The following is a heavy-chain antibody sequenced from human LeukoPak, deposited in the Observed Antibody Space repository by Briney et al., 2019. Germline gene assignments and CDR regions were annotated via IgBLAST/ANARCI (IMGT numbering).Heavy chain of an antibody. J-gene: IGHJ4*02. V-gene: IGHV4-61*02. D-gene: IGHD5-18*01. CDR3: ASKYSYVGGYFDY. CDR1: GGSISSGSYY. Sequence: PSQTLSLTCTVSGGSISSGSYYWSWIRQPAGKGLEWIGRIYTSGSTNYNPSLKSRVTISVDTSKNQFSPKLSSVTAADTAVYYCASKYSYVGGYFDYWGQGTLVTVSS. CDR2: IYTSGST.